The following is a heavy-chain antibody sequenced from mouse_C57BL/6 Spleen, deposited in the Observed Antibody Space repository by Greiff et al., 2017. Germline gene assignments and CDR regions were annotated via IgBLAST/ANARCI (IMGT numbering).Heavy chain of an antibody. V-gene: IGHV1-53*01. CDR1: GYTFTSYW. CDR2: INPSNGGT. Sequence: QVQLQQSGTELVKPGASVKLSCKASGYTFTSYWMHWVKQRPGQGLEWIGNINPSNGGTNYNEKFKSKATLTVDKSSSTAYMQLSSLTSEDSAVYYCARSRGLRLPYYFDYWGQGTTLTVSS. D-gene: IGHD2-4*01. J-gene: IGHJ2*01. CDR3: ARSRGLRLPYYFDY.